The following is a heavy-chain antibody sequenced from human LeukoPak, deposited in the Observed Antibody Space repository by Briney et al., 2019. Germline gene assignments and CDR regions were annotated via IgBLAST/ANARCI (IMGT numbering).Heavy chain of an antibody. CDR2: ISSSSSYI. CDR1: GFTFSSYS. V-gene: IGHV3-21*01. D-gene: IGHD6-19*01. J-gene: IGHJ6*03. CDR3: ARVGPRPQTSGYSSGWTIYYYYYMDV. Sequence: GGSLRLSCAASGFTFSSYSMNWVRQAPGKGLEWVSSISSSSSYIYYADSVKGRFTISRDNAKNTLYLQMNSLRAEDTAVYYCARVGPRPQTSGYSSGWTIYYYYYMDVWGKGTTVTVSS.